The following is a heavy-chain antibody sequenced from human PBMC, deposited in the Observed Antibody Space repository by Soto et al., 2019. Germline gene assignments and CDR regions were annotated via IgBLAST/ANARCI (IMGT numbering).Heavy chain of an antibody. V-gene: IGHV3-23*01. CDR2: ISGSGGST. CDR3: AKDAGITFGVVAPLY. Sequence: GGPMRLSCAASGFTFSNHAMSWVRQDQGKGLEWVSAISGSGGSTYYADSVKGRFTISRDNSKNTLYLQMNSLRAEDTAVYYCAKDAGITFGVVAPLYWGQGTLVTVSS. J-gene: IGHJ4*02. CDR1: GFTFSNHA. D-gene: IGHD3-16*01.